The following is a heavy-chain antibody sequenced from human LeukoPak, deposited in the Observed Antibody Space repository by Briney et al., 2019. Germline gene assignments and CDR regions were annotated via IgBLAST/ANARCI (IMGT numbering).Heavy chain of an antibody. V-gene: IGHV1-2*02. Sequence: LVASVKVSCKASGYTFTGYYMHWVRQAPGQGLEWMGWINPYSGGTNYAQKFQGRVTMTRDTSISTAYMELSRLRSDDTAVYYCAREGQWLVRYFDYWGQGTLVTVSS. CDR3: AREGQWLVRYFDY. CDR1: GYTFTGYY. D-gene: IGHD6-19*01. J-gene: IGHJ4*02. CDR2: INPYSGGT.